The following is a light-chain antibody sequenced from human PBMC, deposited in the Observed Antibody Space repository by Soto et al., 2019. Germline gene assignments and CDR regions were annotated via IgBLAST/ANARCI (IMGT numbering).Light chain of an antibody. CDR1: QSVSSN. CDR3: QQYNNWPPMYT. J-gene: IGKJ2*01. CDR2: GAS. V-gene: IGKV3-15*01. Sequence: EIVMTQSPATLSVSPGERATLSCRASQSVSSNLAWYQQKPGQAPRLLIYGASTRATGIPARFSGSGSGTEFTLTISSLQSEYFAVYYCQQYNNWPPMYTVGQGTKLEIK.